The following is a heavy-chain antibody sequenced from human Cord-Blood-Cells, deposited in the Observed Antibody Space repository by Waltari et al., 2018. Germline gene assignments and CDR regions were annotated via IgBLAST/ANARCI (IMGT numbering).Heavy chain of an antibody. CDR3: ARGTDWADY. Sequence: QVQLQQWGAGLLKPSETLSLTCAAYGGSFSGYYWSWIRQPPGKGLEWIGEINHSGSTNYNPSLKSRVTISVDTSKNQFSLKLSSVTAADTAVYYCARGTDWADYWGQGTLVTVSS. CDR1: GGSFSGYY. V-gene: IGHV4-34*01. J-gene: IGHJ4*02. CDR2: INHSGST. D-gene: IGHD3-9*01.